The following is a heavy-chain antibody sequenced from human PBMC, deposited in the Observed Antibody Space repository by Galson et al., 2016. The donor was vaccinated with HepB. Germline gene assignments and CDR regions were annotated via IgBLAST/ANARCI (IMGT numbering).Heavy chain of an antibody. CDR1: GDSVSSNSAA. Sequence: CAISGDSVSSNSAAWNWIRQSPSRGLEWLGRTYYRSKWYNDYAVSVKSRITINPDTFKNQFSLQLNSVTPEDTAVYYCARVHQGWYAGYFDYWGQGTLVTVSS. J-gene: IGHJ4*02. D-gene: IGHD6-19*01. CDR2: TYYRSKWYN. V-gene: IGHV6-1*01. CDR3: ARVHQGWYAGYFDY.